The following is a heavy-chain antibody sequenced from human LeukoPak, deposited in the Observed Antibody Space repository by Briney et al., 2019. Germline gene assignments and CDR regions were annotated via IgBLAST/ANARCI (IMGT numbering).Heavy chain of an antibody. Sequence: GGSLRLSCAASGFTFSSYWMSWVRQAPGKGPEWVANIKQDGSEKYSVDSVKGRFTISRDNAKNSLYMQMNSLRAEDTAVYYCARVMSASVWRSYGSYYYYYYMDIWGKGTTVTVSS. V-gene: IGHV3-7*01. CDR1: GFTFSSYW. J-gene: IGHJ6*03. CDR2: IKQDGSEK. D-gene: IGHD3-16*01. CDR3: ARVMSASVWRSYGSYYYYYYMDI.